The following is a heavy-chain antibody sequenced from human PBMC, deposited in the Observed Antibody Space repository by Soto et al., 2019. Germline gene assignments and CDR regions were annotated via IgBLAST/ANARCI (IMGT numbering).Heavy chain of an antibody. CDR2: IYYSGGT. D-gene: IGHD1-26*01. V-gene: IGHV4-61*08. J-gene: IGHJ4*02. CDR1: GGSISSGGYY. CDR3: ARESPGAGHFDY. Sequence: SETLSLTCTVSGGSISSGGYYWSWIRQPPGKGLEWMGYIYYSGGTNYNPSLQSRVTMSVDTSKNQFSLKLSSVTAADTAVYYCARESPGAGHFDYWGQGTLVTVSS.